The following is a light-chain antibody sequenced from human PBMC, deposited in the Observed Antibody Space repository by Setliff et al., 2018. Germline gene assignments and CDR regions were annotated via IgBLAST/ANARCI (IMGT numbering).Light chain of an antibody. CDR2: ANS. CDR1: RSNVGPNT. Sequence: QSVLTQPPSASGTPGQTVTISCSGGRSNVGPNTVDWYQQPPGTAPKLLVFANSQRPSGVPDRFSGSKSGTTASLVISGLQSDDGADYYCATWDDGLNGAVFGGGTKVTVL. V-gene: IGLV1-44*01. CDR3: ATWDDGLNGAV. J-gene: IGLJ2*01.